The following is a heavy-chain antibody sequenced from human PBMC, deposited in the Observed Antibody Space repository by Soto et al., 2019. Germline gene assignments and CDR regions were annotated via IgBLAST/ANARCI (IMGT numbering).Heavy chain of an antibody. J-gene: IGHJ5*02. V-gene: IGHV3-30-3*01. CDR3: ARDRDGYNSA. D-gene: IGHD5-12*01. CDR1: GFTFSNYA. Sequence: QVQLVESGGGVVQAGRSLRLSCAASGFTFSNYAMHWVRQAPGKGLEWVAVISYDGTNKYYADSVKGRFTISRDNSKNTLYLQMNSLRADDTAVYYCARDRDGYNSAWGQGTLFTVSS. CDR2: ISYDGTNK.